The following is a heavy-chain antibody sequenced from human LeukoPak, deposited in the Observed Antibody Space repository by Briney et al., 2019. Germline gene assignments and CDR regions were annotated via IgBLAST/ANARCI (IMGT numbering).Heavy chain of an antibody. CDR2: ISGSGGST. J-gene: IGHJ6*03. CDR1: GFTFSSYA. V-gene: IGHV3-23*01. CDR3: ATTLGSYDSSGRYYYYYYMDV. D-gene: IGHD3-22*01. Sequence: GGSLRLSCAASGFTFSSYAMSWVRQAPGKGLEWVLAISGSGGSTYYADSVKGRFTISRDNSKNTLYLQMNSVRAEDTAVYYCATTLGSYDSSGRYYYYYYMDVWGKGTTVTVSS.